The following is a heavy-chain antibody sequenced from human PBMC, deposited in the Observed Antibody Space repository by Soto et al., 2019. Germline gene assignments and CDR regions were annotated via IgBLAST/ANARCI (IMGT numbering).Heavy chain of an antibody. CDR2: ISYDGSNK. V-gene: IGHV3-30-3*01. D-gene: IGHD3-3*01. Sequence: GGSLRLSCEASGFTFSSYAMSWVRQAPGKGLEWVAVISYDGSNKYYADSVKGRFTISRDNSKNTLYLQMNSLRAEDTAVYYCARDHDYDFWIFDYWGQGTLVTVSS. CDR1: GFTFSSYA. J-gene: IGHJ4*02. CDR3: ARDHDYDFWIFDY.